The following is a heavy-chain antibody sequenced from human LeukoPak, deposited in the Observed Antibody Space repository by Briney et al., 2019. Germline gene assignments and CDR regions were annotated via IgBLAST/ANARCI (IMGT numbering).Heavy chain of an antibody. CDR2: ISYDGSNK. Sequence: PGRSLRLSCAASGFTFSSYAMHWVRQAPGKGLEWVAVISYDGSNKYYADSVKGRFTISRDNSKNTLYLQMNSLRAEDTAVYYCARDWAGSYFDYWGQGTLVTVSS. J-gene: IGHJ4*02. CDR3: ARDWAGSYFDY. V-gene: IGHV3-30-3*01. D-gene: IGHD3-10*01. CDR1: GFTFSSYA.